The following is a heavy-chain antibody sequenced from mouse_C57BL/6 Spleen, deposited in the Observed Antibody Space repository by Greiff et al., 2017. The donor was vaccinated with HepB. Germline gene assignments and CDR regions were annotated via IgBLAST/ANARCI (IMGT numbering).Heavy chain of an antibody. CDR2: IYPGDGDT. CDR1: GYAFSSSW. J-gene: IGHJ2*01. CDR3: ARSKSYYDYDRDYFDY. V-gene: IGHV1-82*01. D-gene: IGHD2-4*01. Sequence: VQLQQSGPELVKPGASVKISCKASGYAFSSSWMNWVKQRPGKGLEWIGRIYPGDGDTNYNGKFKGKATLTADKSSSTAYMQLSSLTSEDSAVYFCARSKSYYDYDRDYFDYWGQGTTLTVSS.